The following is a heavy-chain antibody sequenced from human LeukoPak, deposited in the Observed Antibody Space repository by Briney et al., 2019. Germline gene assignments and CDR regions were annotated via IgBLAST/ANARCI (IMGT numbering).Heavy chain of an antibody. CDR1: GGTFSCYA. V-gene: IGHV1-69*06. J-gene: IGHJ4*02. CDR3: AHQRRGVAVAPPGTFDY. CDR2: IIPIFGTA. Sequence: SVKVSCKASGGTFSCYAISWVRQAPGQGLEWMGGIIPIFGTANYAQKFQGRVTITADKSTSTAYMELSSLRSEDTAVYYCAHQRRGVAVAPPGTFDYWGQGTLVTVSS. D-gene: IGHD6-19*01.